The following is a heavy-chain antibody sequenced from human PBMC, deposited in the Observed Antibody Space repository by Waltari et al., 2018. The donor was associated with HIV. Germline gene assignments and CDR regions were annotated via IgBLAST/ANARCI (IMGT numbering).Heavy chain of an antibody. CDR1: GGSFSGYY. Sequence: QVQLQQWGAGLLTPSETLSLTCTVYGGSFSGYYWTWIRQPPGKGLEWIGEVNHSGTTNYNPSLKSRVTISVDTSKNQFSLKLSSVTAADTAVYYCARGEGWLTPFDSWGQGTLVTVSS. V-gene: IGHV4-34*01. CDR3: ARGEGWLTPFDS. J-gene: IGHJ4*02. D-gene: IGHD3-22*01. CDR2: VNHSGTT.